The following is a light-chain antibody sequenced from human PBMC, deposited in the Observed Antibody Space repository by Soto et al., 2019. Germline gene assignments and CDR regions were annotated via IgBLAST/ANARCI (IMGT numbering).Light chain of an antibody. CDR1: QGISNY. Sequence: DIQMTQSPSSLSAFVGDRVTITCRASQGISNYLAWYQQKPGRVPTLLIYAASTLRSGVPSRFSGSGSGTNCTLTISSLQPEDVAPYYCQEYKTAPFIFGPGTKVDIK. CDR2: AAS. J-gene: IGKJ3*01. V-gene: IGKV1-27*01. CDR3: QEYKTAPFI.